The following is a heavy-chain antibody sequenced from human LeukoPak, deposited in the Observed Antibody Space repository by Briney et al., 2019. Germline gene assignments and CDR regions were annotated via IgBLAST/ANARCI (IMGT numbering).Heavy chain of an antibody. D-gene: IGHD1-26*01. Sequence: ASVKVSCKASGYRFASYEINWVRQATGQGLEWMGWMNPNSGNTGYPQKFQGRVTMTTDTSTSTAYMELRSLRSDDTAVYYCARDRSRGSYSPWGQGTLVTVSS. V-gene: IGHV1-8*01. CDR3: ARDRSRGSYSP. CDR2: MNPNSGNT. CDR1: GYRFASYE. J-gene: IGHJ5*02.